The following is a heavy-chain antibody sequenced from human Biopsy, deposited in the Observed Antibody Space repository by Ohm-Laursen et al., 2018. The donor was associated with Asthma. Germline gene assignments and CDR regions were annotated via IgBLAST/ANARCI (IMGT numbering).Heavy chain of an antibody. Sequence: SLRLSCAASGFTFGDYWMSWVRQVPGKGLEWVANIKHGGSEKNHVDSLKGRVTISRDNAKNSLYLQMNSLRAEDTAVYYCARTFHFWSPYHAEHYQLWGQGTLVTVSS. CDR1: GFTFGDYW. D-gene: IGHD3-3*02. V-gene: IGHV3-7*01. J-gene: IGHJ1*01. CDR3: ARTFHFWSPYHAEHYQL. CDR2: IKHGGSEK.